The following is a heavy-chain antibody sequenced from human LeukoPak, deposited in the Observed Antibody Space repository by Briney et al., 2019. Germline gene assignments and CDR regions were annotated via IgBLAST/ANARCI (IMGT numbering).Heavy chain of an antibody. CDR2: IYYSGST. J-gene: IGHJ4*02. CDR3: ARGARAGYNLEPFDY. CDR1: GGSMSSYY. V-gene: IGHV4-59*08. D-gene: IGHD5-24*01. Sequence: SETLSLTCTVSGGSMSSYYWSWIRHPPGKGLEWMGYIYYSGSTKYNPSLKSRVTISVDTSKNQFSLKLSSVTAADTAVYYCARGARAGYNLEPFDYWGQGTLVTVSS.